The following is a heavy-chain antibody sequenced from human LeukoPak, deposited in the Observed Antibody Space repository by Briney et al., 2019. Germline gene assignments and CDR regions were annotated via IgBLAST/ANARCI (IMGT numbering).Heavy chain of an antibody. CDR1: GFSLSTSGMC. V-gene: IGHV2-70*11. J-gene: IGHJ4*02. CDR3: ARIYFYDSSSYYFDY. Sequence: SGPALVKPTQTLTLTCTFSGFSLSTSGMCVSWIRQPPGKALEWLARIDWDDDKYYSTSLKTRLTISKDTSKNQVVLTMTNMDPVDTATYYCARIYFYDSSSYYFDYWGQGTLVTVSS. D-gene: IGHD3-22*01. CDR2: IDWDDDK.